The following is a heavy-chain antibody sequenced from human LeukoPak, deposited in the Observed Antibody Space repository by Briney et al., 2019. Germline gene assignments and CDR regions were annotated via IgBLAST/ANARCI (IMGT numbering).Heavy chain of an antibody. CDR1: GGSFSGYY. CDR2: INHSGST. D-gene: IGHD3-10*01. Sequence: PSETLSLTCAVYGGSFSGYYWSWIRQPPGKGLEWIGEINHSGSTNYNPSLKSRVTISVDTSKNQFSLKLSSVTAADTAVYYCARRYGSGSYYRGRKNWFDPWGQGTLVTVSS. CDR3: ARRYGSGSYYRGRKNWFDP. V-gene: IGHV4-34*01. J-gene: IGHJ5*02.